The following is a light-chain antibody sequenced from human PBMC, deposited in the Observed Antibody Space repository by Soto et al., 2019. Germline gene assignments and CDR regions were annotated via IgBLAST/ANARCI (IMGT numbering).Light chain of an antibody. CDR3: QQYGSSPWT. J-gene: IGKJ1*01. CDR2: GAS. CDR1: QSVFSSY. V-gene: IGKV3-20*01. Sequence: EIVLTQSPGTLSLSPGERATLSCRASQSVFSSYLAWYQKKPGQAPRLLIYGASSRATGIPDRFSGSGSGTDVTLTISSLEPEDFAVYYCQQYGSSPWTFGQGTKVDIK.